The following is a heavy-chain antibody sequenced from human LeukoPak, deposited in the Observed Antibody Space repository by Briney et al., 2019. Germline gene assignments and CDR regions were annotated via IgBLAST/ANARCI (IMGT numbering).Heavy chain of an antibody. J-gene: IGHJ4*02. CDR2: IKSKTDGGTT. D-gene: IGHD3-22*01. CDR3: KTPTTFRDTSGYPFDY. Sequence: GGSLRLSCAASGFTFSNAWMSWVRQAPGKGLEWVGRIKSKTDGGTTDYAAPVKDRFTISRDDSKNTLYLQMNSLKTEDTAVYYCKTPTTFRDTSGYPFDYWGQGTLVTVSS. V-gene: IGHV3-15*01. CDR1: GFTFSNAW.